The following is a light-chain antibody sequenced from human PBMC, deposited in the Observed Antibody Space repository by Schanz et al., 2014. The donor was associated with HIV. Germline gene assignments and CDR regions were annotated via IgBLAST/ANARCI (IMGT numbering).Light chain of an antibody. J-gene: IGLJ2*01. V-gene: IGLV2-8*01. CDR1: SSDVGGSDS. CDR3: TSYAGSNVLGI. CDR2: EVI. Sequence: QSALTQPASVSGSPGQSITISCTGTSSDVGGSDSVSWFQQNPGKAPKLMIYEVIKRPSGVPDRFSGSKSGSTASLTVSGLQAEDEADYYCTSYAGSNVLGIFGGGTKVTVL.